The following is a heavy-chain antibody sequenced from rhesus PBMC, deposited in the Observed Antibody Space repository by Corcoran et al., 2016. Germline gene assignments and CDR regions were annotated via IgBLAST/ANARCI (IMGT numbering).Heavy chain of an antibody. CDR2: INPDNGNT. V-gene: IGHV1S2*01. CDR1: GYIFTYDY. CDR3: GRGAEIDS. Sequence: QVQLAQSGAEVKKPGSSVKVSCKAFGYIFTYDYIHWGRQAPREGLEWMGWINPDNGNTKSAQRFQGRVTMTRDTSTNTAYLELNSLRSEDTAVYYCGRGAEIDSWGQGVLVTVSS. J-gene: IGHJ4*01. D-gene: IGHD1-44*01.